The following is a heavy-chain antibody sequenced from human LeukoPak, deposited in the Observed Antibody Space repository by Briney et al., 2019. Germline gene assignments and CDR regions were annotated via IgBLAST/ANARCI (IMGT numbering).Heavy chain of an antibody. CDR2: IKQDGSEK. V-gene: IGHV3-7*01. D-gene: IGHD3-3*01. CDR3: ARVSLSPLLQFLEWPRGFDY. CDR1: GFTFSSYW. J-gene: IGHJ4*02. Sequence: GGSLRLSCAASGFTFSSYWMSWVRQAPGKGLEWVANIKQDGSEKYYVDSVKGRFTISRDNAKNSLYLQMNSLRAEDTAVYYCARVSLSPLLQFLEWPRGFDYWGQGTLVTVSS.